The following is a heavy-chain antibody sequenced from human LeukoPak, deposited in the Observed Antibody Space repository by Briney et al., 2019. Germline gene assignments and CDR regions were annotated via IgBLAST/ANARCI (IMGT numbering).Heavy chain of an antibody. CDR3: AKMMMFQVGPASDY. V-gene: IGHV3-23*01. Sequence: PGGSLRLSCAASGFTFSSYWMSWVRQAPGKGLEWVAGITSQAGTTFYADSVKGRFTISRDNSKNTLYLQMNSLRGEDTAVYYCAKMMMFQVGPASDYWGQGTLVTVSS. J-gene: IGHJ4*02. D-gene: IGHD1-26*01. CDR1: GFTFSSYW. CDR2: ITSQAGTT.